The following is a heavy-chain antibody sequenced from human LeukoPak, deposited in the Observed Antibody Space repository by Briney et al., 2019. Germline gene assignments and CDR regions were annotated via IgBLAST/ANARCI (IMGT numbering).Heavy chain of an antibody. CDR2: ISSSGSTI. J-gene: IGHJ4*02. V-gene: IGHV3-48*03. D-gene: IGHD1-1*01. CDR1: GFTFSSYE. Sequence: GGSLRLSCAASGFTFSSYEMNWVRQAPGKGLEWVSYISSSGSTIYYADSVTGRFTISRDNAKSSLYLQMNRLRAEDTAVYYCARDILGWNDVDYFDYWGQGTLVTVSS. CDR3: ARDILGWNDVDYFDY.